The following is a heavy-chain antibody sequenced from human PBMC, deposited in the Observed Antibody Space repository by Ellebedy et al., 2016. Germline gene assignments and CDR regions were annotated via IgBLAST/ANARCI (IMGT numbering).Heavy chain of an antibody. D-gene: IGHD6-19*01. Sequence: GGSLRLXXEASGFTFKNHNMNWVRQAPGRGLEWVSSISGGSTYKYYADSVKGRFTISRDNAKNSLYLQMNSLRAEDTAMYYCARDGWLGIGYYYYGMDVWGQGTTVTVSS. J-gene: IGHJ6*02. CDR2: ISGGSTYK. V-gene: IGHV3-21*01. CDR3: ARDGWLGIGYYYYGMDV. CDR1: GFTFKNHN.